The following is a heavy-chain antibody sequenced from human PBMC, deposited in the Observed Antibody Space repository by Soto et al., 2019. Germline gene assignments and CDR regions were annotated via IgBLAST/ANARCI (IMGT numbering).Heavy chain of an antibody. CDR1: GFTFETYW. V-gene: IGHV3-74*01. D-gene: IGHD1-26*01. CDR2: INSDGSTT. Sequence: EVQLVESGGGLVQPGGSLRLSCAVSGFTFETYWMHWVRQAPGKGLAWVSRINSDGSTTDYADYVEGRFTITRDNAKNTIYLQMTSLTAEDTAIYYCARAMTSVGATTRGDYWGQGTLVTVSS. CDR3: ARAMTSVGATTRGDY. J-gene: IGHJ4*02.